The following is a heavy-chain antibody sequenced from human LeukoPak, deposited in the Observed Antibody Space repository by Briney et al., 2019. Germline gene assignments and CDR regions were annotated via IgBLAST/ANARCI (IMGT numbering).Heavy chain of an antibody. CDR2: FDPEDGET. J-gene: IGHJ5*02. V-gene: IGHV1-24*01. CDR1: GSTLTELS. CDR3: ATPVRGVINWFDP. Sequence: ASVKVSCKVSGSTLTELSMHWVRQAPGKGLEWMGGFDPEDGETIYAQKFQGRVTMTEDTSTDTAYMELSSLRSEDTAVYYCATPVRGVINWFDPWGQGTLVTVSS. D-gene: IGHD3-10*01.